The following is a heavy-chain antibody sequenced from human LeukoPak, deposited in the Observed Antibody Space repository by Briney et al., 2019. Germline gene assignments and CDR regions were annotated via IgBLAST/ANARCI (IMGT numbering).Heavy chain of an antibody. CDR2: ISWNSGSI. CDR3: AKVDTAMAIYWYFDL. CDR1: GFTFDDYA. Sequence: GGSLRLSCAASGFTFDDYAMHWVRQAPGKGLEWVSGISWNSGSIGYADSVKGRFTISRDNAKNSLYLQMNSLRAEDTALYYCAKVDTAMAIYWYFDLWGRGTLVTVSS. D-gene: IGHD5-18*01. J-gene: IGHJ2*01. V-gene: IGHV3-9*01.